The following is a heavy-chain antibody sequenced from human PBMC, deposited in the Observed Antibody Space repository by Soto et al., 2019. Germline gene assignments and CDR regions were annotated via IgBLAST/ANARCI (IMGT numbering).Heavy chain of an antibody. CDR1: GGSISSYY. V-gene: IGHV4-59*01. J-gene: IGHJ1*01. CDR3: ARSYCSRDHGEYFQH. CDR2: VYYSGST. Sequence: QVQLQESAPGLVKPSETLSLTCTVSGGSISSYYWSWIRQPPGKGLEWIGYVYYSGSTKYNPTLKSRVTISVDTSKAQGSLRLSSVTPADTAVYYCARSYCSRDHGEYFQHWGQGTLVTVSS. D-gene: IGHD2-21*01.